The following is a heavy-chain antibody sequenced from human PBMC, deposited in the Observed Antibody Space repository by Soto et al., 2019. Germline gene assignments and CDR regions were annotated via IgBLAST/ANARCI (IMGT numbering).Heavy chain of an antibody. CDR2: IWYDGSNK. CDR1: GFTFSSYG. CDR3: ARARYNWYYFDY. J-gene: IGHJ4*02. Sequence: SCAASGFTFSSYGMHWVRQAPGKGLEWVAVIWYDGSNKYYADSVRGRFTISRDNSKNTLYLQMNSLRAEDTAVYYCARARYNWYYFDYWGQGTLVTVYS. D-gene: IGHD1-20*01. V-gene: IGHV3-33*01.